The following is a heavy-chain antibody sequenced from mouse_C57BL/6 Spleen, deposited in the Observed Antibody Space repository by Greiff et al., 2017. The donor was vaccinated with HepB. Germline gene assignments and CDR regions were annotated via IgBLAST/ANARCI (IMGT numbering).Heavy chain of an antibody. J-gene: IGHJ2*01. Sequence: EVQVVESEGGLVQPGSSMKLSCTASGFTFSDYYMAWVRQVPEKGLEWVANINYDGSSTYYLDSLKSRFIISRDNAKNILYLQMSSLKSEDTATYYCARGYDYDGVFDYWGQGTTLTVSS. CDR3: ARGYDYDGVFDY. CDR2: INYDGSST. V-gene: IGHV5-16*01. D-gene: IGHD2-4*01. CDR1: GFTFSDYY.